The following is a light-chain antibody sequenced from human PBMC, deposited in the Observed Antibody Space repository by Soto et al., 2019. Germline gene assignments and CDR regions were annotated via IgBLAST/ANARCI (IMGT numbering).Light chain of an antibody. Sequence: EIVLTQSPGTLYLSPGERATLSCRASQSVSGSYLAWYQQRPGQAPRPLIYGASSRAIGIPDRFSGSGSGPDFTLTISPLGPEDVAVYYCQQYGSSPWTFGQGTKGEIK. CDR3: QQYGSSPWT. CDR2: GAS. J-gene: IGKJ1*01. V-gene: IGKV3-20*01. CDR1: QSVSGSY.